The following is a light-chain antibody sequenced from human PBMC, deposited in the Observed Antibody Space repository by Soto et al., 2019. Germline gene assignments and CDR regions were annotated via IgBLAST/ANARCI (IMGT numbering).Light chain of an antibody. Sequence: QSVLTQPPSASGTPGQRVTISCSGSSSKIGSNYVYCYQQLPGTAPKLVIYRNNQRPSGVPDRFSGSKSGTSASLAISGLRSEDEADYYCAAWDDSLSGRVFGGATKVTVL. V-gene: IGLV1-47*01. J-gene: IGLJ3*02. CDR3: AAWDDSLSGRV. CDR1: SSKIGSNY. CDR2: RNN.